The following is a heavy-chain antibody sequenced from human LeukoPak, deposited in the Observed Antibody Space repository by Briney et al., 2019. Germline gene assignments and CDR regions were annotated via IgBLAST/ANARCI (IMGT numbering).Heavy chain of an antibody. CDR2: ISGSGGST. V-gene: IGHV3-23*01. D-gene: IGHD5-12*01. CDR1: GFTFSSYS. CDR3: AKDRGYSPYAFDI. J-gene: IGHJ3*02. Sequence: GGSLRLSCAASGFTFSSYSMSWVRQAPGKGLEWVSAISGSGGSTYYADSVKGRFTISRDNSKNTLYLQMNSLRAEDTAVYYCAKDRGYSPYAFDIWGQGTMVTVSS.